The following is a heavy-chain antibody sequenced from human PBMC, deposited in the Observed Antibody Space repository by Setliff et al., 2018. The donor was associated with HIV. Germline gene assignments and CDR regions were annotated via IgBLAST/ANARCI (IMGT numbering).Heavy chain of an antibody. Sequence: SETLSLTCTVSGGSISSGVFYWSWIRQHPGRGLEWIGYIYYSGSTYYNPSLKSRVAVSVATSKNQFSLSLSSVTAADTAVYYCARSSAERSAVRGLAIAFDIWGPGTKVTVSS. J-gene: IGHJ3*02. CDR1: GGSISSGVFY. CDR2: IYYSGST. V-gene: IGHV4-31*03. D-gene: IGHD3-10*01. CDR3: ARSSAERSAVRGLAIAFDI.